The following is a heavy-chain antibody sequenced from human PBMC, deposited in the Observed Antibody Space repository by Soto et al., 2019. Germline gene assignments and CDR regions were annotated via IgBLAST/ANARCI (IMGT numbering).Heavy chain of an antibody. V-gene: IGHV3-30*14. CDR3: AGITYYDFWSGYRHFDY. J-gene: IGHJ4*02. D-gene: IGHD3-3*01. Sequence: GGSLRLSCAASGFTFSSYAMHWVRQAPGKGLEWVAVISYDGSNKYYADSVKGRFTISRHNSKNTLYLQMNSLRAEDTAVYYCAGITYYDFWSGYRHFDYWGQGTLVTVSS. CDR2: ISYDGSNK. CDR1: GFTFSSYA.